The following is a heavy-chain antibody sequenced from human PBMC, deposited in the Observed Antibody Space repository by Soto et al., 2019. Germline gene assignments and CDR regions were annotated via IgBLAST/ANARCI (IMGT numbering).Heavy chain of an antibody. CDR3: ARETGFWSGYYIGWFDP. CDR2: ISSSSSYI. CDR1: GFTFSSYS. Sequence: PVGSLRLSCAASGFTFSSYSMNWVRQAPGKGLEWVSSISSSSSYIYYADSVKGRFTISRDNAKNSLYLQMNSLRAEDTAVYYCARETGFWSGYYIGWFDPWGQGTLVTVSS. V-gene: IGHV3-21*01. D-gene: IGHD3-3*01. J-gene: IGHJ5*02.